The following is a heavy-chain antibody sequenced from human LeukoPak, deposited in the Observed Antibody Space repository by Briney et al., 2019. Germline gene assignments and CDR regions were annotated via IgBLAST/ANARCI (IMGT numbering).Heavy chain of an antibody. V-gene: IGHV3-48*01. J-gene: IGHJ4*02. CDR2: ISRDSTTI. CDR1: GFTFSSYA. CDR3: ATDYYDSSGYYTGSY. Sequence: AGGSLRLSCAASGFTFSSYAMHWVRQAPGKGLEWLSYISRDSTTIYYADSVKGRFTISRDNAKNSLYLQMNSLRAEDTAVYHCATDYYDSSGYYTGSYWGQGTLVTVSS. D-gene: IGHD3-22*01.